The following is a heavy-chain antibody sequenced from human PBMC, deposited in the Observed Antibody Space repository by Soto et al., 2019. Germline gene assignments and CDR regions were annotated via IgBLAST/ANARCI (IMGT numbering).Heavy chain of an antibody. CDR2: IKQDESDK. D-gene: IGHD3-16*02. CDR3: AAYCYTMTCTHFHGYS. J-gene: IGHJ5*02. CDR1: GFRFRDYW. Sequence: GGSLRLSCAVSGFRFRDYWMSWVRQAPGKGLEWVANIKQDESDKYYVDSVKGRFTISRDNAKNALYLQMNSLRVEDTAVYYCAAYCYTMTCTHFHGYSWGQGTQVTVSA. V-gene: IGHV3-7*03.